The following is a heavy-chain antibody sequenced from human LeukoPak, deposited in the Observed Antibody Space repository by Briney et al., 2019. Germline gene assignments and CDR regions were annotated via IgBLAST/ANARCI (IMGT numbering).Heavy chain of an antibody. V-gene: IGHV3-23*01. D-gene: IGHD3-16*01. CDR3: AAPETWGDYFDY. J-gene: IGHJ4*02. CDR2: ISCSGGST. Sequence: GGSLRLSCAASVFTFSSYAMSWVRQAPGKGLECVSVISCSGGSTYYADSVKGRFTISRDNSKNTLYLQMNSLRAEDTAVYYCAAPETWGDYFDYWGQGTLVTVSS. CDR1: VFTFSSYA.